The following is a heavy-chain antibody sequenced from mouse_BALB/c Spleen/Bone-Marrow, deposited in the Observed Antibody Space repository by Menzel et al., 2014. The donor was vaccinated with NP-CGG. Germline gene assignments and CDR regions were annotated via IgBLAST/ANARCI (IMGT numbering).Heavy chain of an antibody. CDR2: IDPFNGGT. D-gene: IGHD2-4*01. CDR3: ARAYDFLDY. J-gene: IGHJ2*01. V-gene: IGHV1S135*01. Sequence: VQLQQSGPELMKPGASVKISCKASGYSFTSYYMYWVKQSHGKSLEWIGYIDPFNGGTSYNQKFKGKATLTVDKSSNTAYMHLSSLTSEDSAVYYCARAYDFLDYWGQGSTLTVSS. CDR1: GYSFTSYY.